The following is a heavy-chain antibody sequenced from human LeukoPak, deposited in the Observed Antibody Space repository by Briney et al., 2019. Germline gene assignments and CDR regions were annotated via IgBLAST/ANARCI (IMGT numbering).Heavy chain of an antibody. CDR3: TRGSLSGSSRDY. J-gene: IGHJ4*02. CDR2: MNPYTSDT. CDR1: GYTFTGYD. Sequence: ASVKVSCKASGYTFTGYDINWVRQATGQGREWMGWMNPYTSDTGYAQKFQGRLTMTRNTSIDTAYMELSGLRSEDTAVYYCTRGSLSGSSRDYGGQGTLVTVSS. V-gene: IGHV1-8*01. D-gene: IGHD1-26*01.